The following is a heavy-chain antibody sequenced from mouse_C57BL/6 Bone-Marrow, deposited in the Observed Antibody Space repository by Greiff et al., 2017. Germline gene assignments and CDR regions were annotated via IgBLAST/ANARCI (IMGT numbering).Heavy chain of an antibody. CDR1: GFNIKDYY. J-gene: IGHJ3*01. CDR3: ASGGNVVAY. Sequence: EVQGVESGAVLVRPGASVKLSCTASGFNIKDYYMHWVKQRPEQGLEWFGRIDPEDGDTAYAPKFQGKATMSADTSSNTAYLHLISLSSEDTAVYYCASGGNVVAYWGQGTLVTVSA. D-gene: IGHD2-1*01. CDR2: IDPEDGDT. V-gene: IGHV14-1*01.